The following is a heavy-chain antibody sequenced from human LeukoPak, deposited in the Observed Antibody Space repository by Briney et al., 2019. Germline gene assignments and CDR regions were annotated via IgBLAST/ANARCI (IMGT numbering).Heavy chain of an antibody. V-gene: IGHV4-39*01. D-gene: IGHD3-10*01. CDR1: GGSISSSTYY. CDR3: ARSPTMVRGHFDY. J-gene: IGHJ4*02. CDR2: IYYSGST. Sequence: NPSETLSLTCTVSGGSISSSTYYWGWSRQPPGKGLDWIGSIYYSGSTYYNPSLNSRVTISVDTSKNQFSLKLTSVTAGDTAVYYCARSPTMVRGHFDYWGQGTLVTVSS.